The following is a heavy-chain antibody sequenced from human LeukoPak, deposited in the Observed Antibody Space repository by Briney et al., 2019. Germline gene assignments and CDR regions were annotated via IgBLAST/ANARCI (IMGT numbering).Heavy chain of an antibody. Sequence: SVKVSCKASGSTFSSYAISWVRQAPGQGLEWMGGIIPIFGTANYAQKFQGRVTITTDESTSTAYMELSSLRSEDTAVYYCARVRGLDYYYYYMDVWGKGTTVTVSS. V-gene: IGHV1-69*05. J-gene: IGHJ6*03. CDR2: IIPIFGTA. CDR3: ARVRGLDYYYYYMDV. D-gene: IGHD3-10*01. CDR1: GSTFSSYA.